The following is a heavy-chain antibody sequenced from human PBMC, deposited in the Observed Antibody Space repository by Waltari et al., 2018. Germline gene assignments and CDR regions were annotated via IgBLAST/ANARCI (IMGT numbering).Heavy chain of an antibody. D-gene: IGHD1-1*01. V-gene: IGHV3-73*02. CDR1: RFSFSDAV. CDR3: TRWVQGVYSNFDL. CDR2: IRTKGNSYAT. J-gene: IGHJ2*01. Sequence: EVQLVESGGGLVQPGGSLKLSCAASRFSFSDAVIHWVRQASGKGLEWVGHIRTKGNSYATAFAASVRGRFTISRDDSKNTAYLQMNSLETEDTAVYYCTRWVQGVYSNFDLWGRGTLVTVSS.